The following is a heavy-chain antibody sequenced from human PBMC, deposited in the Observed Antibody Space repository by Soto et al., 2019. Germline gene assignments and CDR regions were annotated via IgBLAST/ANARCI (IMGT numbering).Heavy chain of an antibody. CDR3: AKGGRRWPPVDSDY. Sequence: GGSLRLSCEASGFPLNNYWMNWVRQSPGKGLEWMANIKQDGSEKHYVDSVKGRFTISRDKAKNTLYLQMNSLRAEDTAVYYCAKGGRRWPPVDSDYWGQGTLVTVSS. D-gene: IGHD2-2*01. CDR1: GFPLNNYW. CDR2: IKQDGSEK. J-gene: IGHJ4*02. V-gene: IGHV3-7*03.